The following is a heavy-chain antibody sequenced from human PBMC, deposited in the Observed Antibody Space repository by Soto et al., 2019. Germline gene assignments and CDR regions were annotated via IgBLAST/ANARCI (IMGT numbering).Heavy chain of an antibody. Sequence: EVQVLESGGGFVQPGGSLRISCAASGFTFSDSAMSWVRQAPGKGLEWVSVISGSGVSTYYADSVRGRFTISRDNSQNTVYLQMNSLRPEDTAVYYCVKMPDSSDSSGYPAWGQGTQVTVSS. V-gene: IGHV3-23*01. J-gene: IGHJ5*02. CDR1: GFTFSDSA. CDR2: ISGSGVST. CDR3: VKMPDSSDSSGYPA. D-gene: IGHD3-22*01.